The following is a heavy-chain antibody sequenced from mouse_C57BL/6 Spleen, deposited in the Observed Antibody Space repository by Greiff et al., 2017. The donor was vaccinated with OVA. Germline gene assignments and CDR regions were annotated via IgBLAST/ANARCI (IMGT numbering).Heavy chain of an antibody. D-gene: IGHD1-1*01. CDR3: ARAGGLLPFDY. J-gene: IGHJ2*01. CDR1: GYTFTSYW. V-gene: IGHV1-50*01. Sequence: QVQLQQPGAELVKPGASVKLSCKASGYTFTSYWMQWVKQRPGQGLEWIGEIDPSDSYTNYNQKFKGKATLTVDTSSSTAYMQLSSLTSEDSAVYYCARAGGLLPFDYWGQGTTLTVSS. CDR2: IDPSDSYT.